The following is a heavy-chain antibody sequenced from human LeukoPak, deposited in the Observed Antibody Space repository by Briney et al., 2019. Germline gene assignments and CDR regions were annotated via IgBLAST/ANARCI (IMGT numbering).Heavy chain of an antibody. CDR3: AKEDTIFGVVIPPFDY. J-gene: IGHJ4*02. V-gene: IGHV3-23*01. D-gene: IGHD3-3*01. CDR2: VRGSGSDT. Sequence: GGSLRLSCAASGFTFRTYAMSWVRQAPGKGLEWVSAVRGSGSDTYYADSVKGRSTISRDNSKNTLYLQMNSLRAEDTAVYYCAKEDTIFGVVIPPFDYWGQGTLVTVSS. CDR1: GFTFRTYA.